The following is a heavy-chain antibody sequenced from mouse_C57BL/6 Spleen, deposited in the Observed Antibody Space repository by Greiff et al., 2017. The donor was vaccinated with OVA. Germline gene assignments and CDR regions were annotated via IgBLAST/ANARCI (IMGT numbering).Heavy chain of an antibody. D-gene: IGHD1-1*01. CDR2: ISYDGSN. J-gene: IGHJ1*03. Sequence: EVKLQESGPGLVKPSQSLSLTCSVTGYSITSGYYWNWIRQFPGNKLEWMGYISYDGSNNYNPSLKNPISITRDTSKNQFFLKLNSVTTEDTATYYCAGYYGYWYFDVWGTGTTVTVSS. CDR1: GYSITSGYY. CDR3: AGYYGYWYFDV. V-gene: IGHV3-6*01.